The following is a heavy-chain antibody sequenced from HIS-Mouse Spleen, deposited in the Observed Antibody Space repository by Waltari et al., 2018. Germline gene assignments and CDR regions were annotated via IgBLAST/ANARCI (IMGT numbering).Heavy chain of an antibody. D-gene: IGHD3-22*01. CDR2: IKSKTDGGTT. CDR3: THRNYYDSSGYYVIDN. CDR1: GLTFRNTW. V-gene: IGHV3-15*01. Sequence: EVQLIESGGGLVKPGGSLRLSCAASGLTFRNTWMSSVRHVPAKGLEWVGRIKSKTDGGTTDYAGPVKGRFTISRDDSKNTLYLQMNSLKTEDTAVYYCTHRNYYDSSGYYVIDNWGQGTLVTVSS. J-gene: IGHJ4*02.